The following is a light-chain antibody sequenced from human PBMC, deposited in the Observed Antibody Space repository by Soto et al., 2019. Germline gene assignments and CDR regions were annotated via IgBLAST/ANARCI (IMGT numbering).Light chain of an antibody. Sequence: DIHLTQSPSSLSASVGQRVTLGCQASQDITNYLNWYQQKPGKAPKLLIYDASTLETGVPSRFSGSGSGTYFTFTISSLKPEDFATYYCQQYDYLYTFGQGTKVDIK. CDR1: QDITNY. V-gene: IGKV1-33*01. CDR2: DAS. CDR3: QQYDYLYT. J-gene: IGKJ2*01.